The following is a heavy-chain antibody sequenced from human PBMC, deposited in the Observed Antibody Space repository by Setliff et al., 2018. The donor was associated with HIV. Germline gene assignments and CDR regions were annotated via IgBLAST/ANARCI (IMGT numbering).Heavy chain of an antibody. Sequence: TLSLTCTVSGDSVSSRSYYWSWIRQPPGKGLEWIGYIYYSGSTNYNPSLKSRVTMSVDTSKNQFSLKLTSVTASDTAVYYCARAAAGNTGPFDLWGQGSPVTVSS. V-gene: IGHV4-61*01. CDR2: IYYSGST. J-gene: IGHJ4*02. CDR3: ARAAAGNTGPFDL. D-gene: IGHD4-17*01. CDR1: GDSVSSRSYY.